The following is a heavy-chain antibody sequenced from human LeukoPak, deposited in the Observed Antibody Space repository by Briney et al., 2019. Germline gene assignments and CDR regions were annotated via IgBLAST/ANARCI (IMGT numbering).Heavy chain of an antibody. J-gene: IGHJ3*01. Sequence: SETLSLTCTVSGGSISSYYWSWIRQPSGKGLEWIGYIYYSGSTNYNPSLKSRVTISVDTSKNQFSLRLSSVTAADTAVYYCAREQYLAYDIFGFWGQGTMVTVSS. D-gene: IGHD3-22*01. CDR3: AREQYLAYDIFGF. CDR2: IYYSGST. V-gene: IGHV4-59*01. CDR1: GGSISSYY.